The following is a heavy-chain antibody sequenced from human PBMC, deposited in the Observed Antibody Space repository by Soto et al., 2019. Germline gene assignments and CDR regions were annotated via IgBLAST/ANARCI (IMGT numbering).Heavy chain of an antibody. D-gene: IGHD1-7*01. J-gene: IGHJ4*02. V-gene: IGHV1-3*05. CDR2: INSVNDHT. Sequence: QVHLVQSGAEEKNPGASVKVSCKASGYSFSTDAMHWVRQAPGQGLEWVGWINSVNDHTIYSEKFQGRVTITSDTSATTAYMELSSLTSEDTAIYYCARNILGGTTDYWGQGTLVTVSS. CDR1: GYSFSTDA. CDR3: ARNILGGTTDY.